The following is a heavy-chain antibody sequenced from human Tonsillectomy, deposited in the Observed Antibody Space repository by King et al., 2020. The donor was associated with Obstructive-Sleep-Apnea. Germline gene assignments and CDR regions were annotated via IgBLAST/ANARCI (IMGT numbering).Heavy chain of an antibody. Sequence: QLQESGPGLVKSSETLSLTCTVSGGSITTYYWSWIRQPPGKGLEWIGYIYYSGSTNYNPSLKSRVTISVDTSKSQFSLKLSSVTAADTAVYYCARVTWFGEFGSDVWGQGTTVTVSS. CDR3: ARVTWFGEFGSDV. CDR2: IYYSGST. J-gene: IGHJ6*02. CDR1: GGSITTYY. D-gene: IGHD3-10*01. V-gene: IGHV4-59*01.